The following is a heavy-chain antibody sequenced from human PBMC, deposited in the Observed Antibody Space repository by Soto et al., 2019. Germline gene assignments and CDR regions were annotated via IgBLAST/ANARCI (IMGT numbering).Heavy chain of an antibody. CDR3: ARDRGSKFIYY. Sequence: QVQLVESGGGVVQPGTSLRLSCAASGFTFTSYGMHWVRQAPGKGLEGVAVIWYDGSNKYYADSVKGRFTISRDTSENTLYLQMNSLRVEDTALYYCARDRGSKFIYYWGQGTLVTVSS. D-gene: IGHD1-26*01. V-gene: IGHV3-33*01. CDR1: GFTFTSYG. J-gene: IGHJ4*02. CDR2: IWYDGSNK.